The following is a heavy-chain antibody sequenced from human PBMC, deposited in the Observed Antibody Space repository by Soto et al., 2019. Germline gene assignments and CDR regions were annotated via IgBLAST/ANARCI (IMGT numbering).Heavy chain of an antibody. CDR2: ISSSGSTI. V-gene: IGHV3-48*03. CDR3: ARASLVAGTGGWDY. Sequence: EVQLVESGGGLVQPGGSLRLSCAASGFTFSSYEMNWVRQAPGKGLEWVSYISSSGSTIYYADSVKGRFTISRDNAKNSLYLQMNSLRAEDTAVYYCARASLVAGTGGWDYCGQGTLVTVSS. J-gene: IGHJ4*02. CDR1: GFTFSSYE. D-gene: IGHD6-19*01.